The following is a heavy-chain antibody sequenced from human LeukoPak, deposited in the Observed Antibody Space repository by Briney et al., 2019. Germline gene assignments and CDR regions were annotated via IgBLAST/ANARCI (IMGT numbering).Heavy chain of an antibody. V-gene: IGHV7-4-1*02. CDR3: AREGQWLPPDY. D-gene: IGHD6-19*01. CDR1: GYTFTSYA. CDR2: INTNTGNP. Sequence: ASVTVSCMASGYTFTSYAMNWVRQAPGQGLEWMGWINTNTGNPTYAQGFTGRFVFSLDTSVSTAYLQISSLKAEDTAVYYCAREGQWLPPDYWGQGTLVTVSS. J-gene: IGHJ4*02.